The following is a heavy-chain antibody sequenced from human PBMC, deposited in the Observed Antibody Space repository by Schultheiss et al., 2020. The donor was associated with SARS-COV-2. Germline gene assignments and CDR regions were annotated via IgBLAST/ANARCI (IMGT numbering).Heavy chain of an antibody. CDR1: GFTFSSYG. D-gene: IGHD3-3*01. V-gene: IGHV3-33*08. Sequence: GESLKISCAASGFTFSSYGMHWVRQAPGKGLEWVAVIWYDGSNKYYADSVKGRFTISRDNSKNTLYLQMNSLRAEDTAVYYCARDRHYDFWSGYYSYPYYYYGMDVWGQGTTVTVSS. CDR3: ARDRHYDFWSGYYSYPYYYYGMDV. CDR2: IWYDGSNK. J-gene: IGHJ6*02.